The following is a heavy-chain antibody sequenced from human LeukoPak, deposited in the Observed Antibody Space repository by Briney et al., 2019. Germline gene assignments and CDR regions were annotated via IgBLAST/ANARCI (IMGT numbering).Heavy chain of an antibody. V-gene: IGHV3-9*01. CDR2: ISWNSGSI. CDR1: GFTFDDYA. CDR3: AKDSGSGYFNRFYYFDY. D-gene: IGHD3-22*01. J-gene: IGHJ4*02. Sequence: GGSLRLSCAASGFTFDDYAMHWVRQAPGKGLEWVSGISWNSGSIGYADSVKGRFTISRDNAKNSLYLQMSSLRAEDTALYYCAKDSGSGYFNRFYYFDYWGQGTLVTVSS.